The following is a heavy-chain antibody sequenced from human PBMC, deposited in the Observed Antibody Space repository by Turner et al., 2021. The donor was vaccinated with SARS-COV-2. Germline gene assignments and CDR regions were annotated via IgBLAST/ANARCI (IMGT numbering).Heavy chain of an antibody. CDR1: GFTFSSYW. J-gene: IGHJ4*02. D-gene: IGHD3-10*01. Sequence: EVQLVESGGGLVQPGGSLRPPCAASGFTFSSYWMHWVRQAPGKGLVWVSRINSDGSRINYADSVKGRFTISRDNAKNTLYVQMNSLRADDTAVYYCAREYGSGSYYNWGRGTLVTVSS. V-gene: IGHV3-74*01. CDR2: INSDGSRI. CDR3: AREYGSGSYYN.